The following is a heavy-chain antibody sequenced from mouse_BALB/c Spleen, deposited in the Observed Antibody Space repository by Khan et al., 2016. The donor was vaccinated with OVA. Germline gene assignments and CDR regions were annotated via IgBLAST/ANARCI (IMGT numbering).Heavy chain of an antibody. J-gene: IGHJ2*01. CDR2: INPSTGYT. D-gene: IGHD1-1*01. CDR1: GYTFINYW. Sequence: QVQLQQSGAELAKPGASVKMSCKASGYTFINYWILWVKQRPGQGLEWIGYINPSTGYTEYNQNFKDKATLTADKSSSTAYMQLSSLTSEDSAGDYGARSGLRWDFDYWGQGTTLTVSS. V-gene: IGHV1-7*01. CDR3: ARSGLRWDFDY.